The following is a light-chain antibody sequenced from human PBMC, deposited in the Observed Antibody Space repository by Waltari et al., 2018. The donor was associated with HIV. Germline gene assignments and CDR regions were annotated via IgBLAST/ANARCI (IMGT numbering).Light chain of an antibody. CDR2: AAS. CDR1: QGIRSY. V-gene: IGKV1-8*01. CDR3: QQYYSYPLT. J-gene: IGKJ4*01. Sequence: AIRMTQSPSSFSASTGDRVTITCRASQGIRSYLAWYQQKPGKAPKLLIYAASNLQSGVPSRVSGSGSGTDFTLTISCLQSEDFATYYCQQYYSYPLTFGGGTKVEIK.